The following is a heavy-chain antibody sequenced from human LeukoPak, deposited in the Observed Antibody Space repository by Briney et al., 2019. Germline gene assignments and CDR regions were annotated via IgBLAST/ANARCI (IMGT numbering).Heavy chain of an antibody. V-gene: IGHV1-2*06. D-gene: IGHD6-13*01. Sequence: ASVKVSCKASGYTFTGYYMHWVRQAPGQGLEWMGRINPNSGGTNYAQKFQGRVTMTRDTSISTDYMELSRLRSDDTAVYYCARGAIAAGTTTGPWGQGTLVTVSS. CDR1: GYTFTGYY. J-gene: IGHJ5*02. CDR2: INPNSGGT. CDR3: ARGAIAAGTTTGP.